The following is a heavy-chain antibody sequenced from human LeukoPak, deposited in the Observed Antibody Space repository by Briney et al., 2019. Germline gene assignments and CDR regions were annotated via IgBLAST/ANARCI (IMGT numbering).Heavy chain of an antibody. V-gene: IGHV4-39*07. CDR1: DDSISSGSYY. CDR2: IYFSGST. J-gene: IGHJ1*01. CDR3: ARESRGVFGVVIKH. Sequence: SETLSLTCTVSDDSISSGSYYWGWIRQPPGKGLEWIGSIYFSGSTFYNPSLKSRVSISLDTSKKQFSLNLSSVTAADTAVYYCARESRGVFGVVIKHWGQGTLVTVSS. D-gene: IGHD3-3*01.